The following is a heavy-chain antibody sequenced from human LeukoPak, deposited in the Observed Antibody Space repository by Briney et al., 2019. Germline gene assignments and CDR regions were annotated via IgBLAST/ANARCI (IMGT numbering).Heavy chain of an antibody. Sequence: SETLSLTCTVSSDSISSSSNYWAWVRQSPGKGLEWIGAICYSGHTYYNPSLKSRITMSVDTSKNQFSLKVSYVTAADTAVYYCARHEEEDGYNAKTIDYWGQGTLVTVYS. D-gene: IGHD5-24*01. J-gene: IGHJ4*02. CDR3: ARHEEEDGYNAKTIDY. V-gene: IGHV4-39*01. CDR1: SDSISSSSNY. CDR2: ICYSGHT.